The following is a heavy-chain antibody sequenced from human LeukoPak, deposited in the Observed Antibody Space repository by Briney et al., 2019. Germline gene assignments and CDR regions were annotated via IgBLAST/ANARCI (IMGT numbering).Heavy chain of an antibody. J-gene: IGHJ4*02. CDR3: AREALVVPAAMPAFDY. CDR2: IIPIFGTA. Sequence: ASVKVSCKASGGTFSSYAISWVRQAPGQGLEWMGGIIPIFGTANYAQKFQGRVTITADESTSTAYMELSSLRSEDTAVYYCAREALVVPAAMPAFDYWGQATLVTVSS. V-gene: IGHV1-69*13. CDR1: GGTFSSYA. D-gene: IGHD2-2*01.